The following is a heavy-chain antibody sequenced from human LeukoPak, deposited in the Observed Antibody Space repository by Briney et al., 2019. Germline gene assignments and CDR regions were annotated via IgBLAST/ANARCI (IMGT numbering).Heavy chain of an antibody. Sequence: GGSLRLSCVASGFTFSGYAMSWVRQAPGKGLEWVSAISGSGGSTYYADSVKGRFTISRDNSKNTVYLQMNSLRAEDTAVYYCAKHKFGELLFESPPNWFDPWGQGTLVTVSS. D-gene: IGHD3-10*01. J-gene: IGHJ5*02. CDR1: GFTFSGYA. CDR2: ISGSGGST. V-gene: IGHV3-23*01. CDR3: AKHKFGELLFESPPNWFDP.